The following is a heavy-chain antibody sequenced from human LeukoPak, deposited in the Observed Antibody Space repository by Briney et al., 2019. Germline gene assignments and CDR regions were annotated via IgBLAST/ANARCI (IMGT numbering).Heavy chain of an antibody. CDR3: AREIGPRQLHLWASAFDY. J-gene: IGHJ4*02. D-gene: IGHD5-18*01. CDR1: GYTFTNYY. V-gene: IGHV1-46*01. Sequence: GASVKVSCKASGYTFTNYYMHWVRQAPGQGLEWMGIINPSDGRTSYGQKFQGRVTMTRDTSTSTVYMELSSLRSEDTAVCYCAREIGPRQLHLWASAFDYWGQGTLVTVSS. CDR2: INPSDGRT.